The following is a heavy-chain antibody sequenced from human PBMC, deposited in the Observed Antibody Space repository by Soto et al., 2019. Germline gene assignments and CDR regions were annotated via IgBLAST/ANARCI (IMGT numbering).Heavy chain of an antibody. CDR2: IYYSGST. V-gene: IGHV4-31*03. J-gene: IGHJ5*02. CDR1: GGSISSGGYY. D-gene: IGHD1-26*01. CDR3: ARALLVGAIGWFDP. Sequence: SETRSLTCTVSGGSISSGGYYWSWIRQHPGKGLEWIGYIYYSGSTYYNPSLKSRVTISVDTSKNQFSLKLSSVTAADTAVYYCARALLVGAIGWFDPWGQGTLVTVSS.